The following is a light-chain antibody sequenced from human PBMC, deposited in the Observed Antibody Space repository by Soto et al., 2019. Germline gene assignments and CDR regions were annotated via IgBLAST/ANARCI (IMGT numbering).Light chain of an antibody. J-gene: IGLJ1*01. V-gene: IGLV2-14*03. CDR1: SSDVAYYNY. Sequence: QSALTQPASVSGSPGQSITISCTGTSSDVAYYNYVSWFQQHPGKAPKLIISDVTNRPSGVSNRFSGSKSGNTASLTISGLQAEDEAHYYCSSYTTSSTNVFGTGTKGTVL. CDR2: DVT. CDR3: SSYTTSSTNV.